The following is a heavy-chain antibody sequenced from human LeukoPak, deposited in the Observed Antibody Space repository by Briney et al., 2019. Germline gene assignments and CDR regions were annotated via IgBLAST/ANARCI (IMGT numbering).Heavy chain of an antibody. Sequence: GGSLRLSCAASGFTFSSYAMHWVRQAPGKGLEWVAVISYDGSNKYYADSVKGRFTISRDNSKNTLYLQMNSLRAEDTAVYYCARELVLRFLEWLFGYWGQGTLVTVSS. CDR1: GFTFSSYA. CDR2: ISYDGSNK. CDR3: ARELVLRFLEWLFGY. J-gene: IGHJ4*02. D-gene: IGHD3-3*01. V-gene: IGHV3-30-3*01.